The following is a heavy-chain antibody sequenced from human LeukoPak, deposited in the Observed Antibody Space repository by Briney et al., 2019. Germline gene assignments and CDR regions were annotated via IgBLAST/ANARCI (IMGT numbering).Heavy chain of an antibody. CDR1: GYTFTSYA. CDR3: ARSGEGDYYDSSGYYCALDY. D-gene: IGHD3-22*01. Sequence: GASVKVSCKASGYTFTSYAISWVRQAPGQGLEWMGGIIPIFGTANYAQKFQGRVTITADESTSTAYMELSSLRSEDTAVYYCARSGEGDYYDSSGYYCALDYWGQGTLVTVSS. CDR2: IIPIFGTA. J-gene: IGHJ4*02. V-gene: IGHV1-69*13.